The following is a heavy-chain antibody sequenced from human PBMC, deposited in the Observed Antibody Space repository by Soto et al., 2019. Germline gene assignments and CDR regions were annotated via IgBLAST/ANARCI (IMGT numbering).Heavy chain of an antibody. CDR3: ARGEWFLRGYGMDV. V-gene: IGHV4-59*01. CDR1: GASNSTDY. Sequence: QVQLQESGPGLVKPSQTLSLTCSVSGASNSTDYWCWIRQPPGKRLEYIGFNYKGGSPNYNPSLESRVTISPATYKYQGSLKLTSVTASETAVYYCARGEWFLRGYGMDVWGRGTTVSVS. J-gene: IGHJ6*02. CDR2: NYKGGSP. D-gene: IGHD3-3*01.